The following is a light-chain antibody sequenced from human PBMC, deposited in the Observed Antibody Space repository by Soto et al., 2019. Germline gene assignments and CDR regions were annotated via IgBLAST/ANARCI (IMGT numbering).Light chain of an antibody. CDR3: QQYDKYWT. J-gene: IGKJ1*01. V-gene: IGKV1-39*01. CDR1: QSISSY. CDR2: AAS. Sequence: DIKMTQSPSSLSASVGDRVTITCRASQSISSYLNWYQQKPGKAPKLLIYAASSLQSGVPSRFSGSESGTEFTLTITSLQADDFATYYCQQYDKYWTFGQGTKVDI.